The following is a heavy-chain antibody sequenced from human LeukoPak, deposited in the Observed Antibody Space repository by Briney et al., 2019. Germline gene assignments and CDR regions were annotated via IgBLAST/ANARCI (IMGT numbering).Heavy chain of an antibody. D-gene: IGHD3-3*01. Sequence: PGGSLRLSCAASGFTFSSYWMSWVRQAPGKGLEWVANIKQDGSEKYYVDSVKGRFTISRDNAKNSLYLQMNSLRAEDTAVYYCARDRTYYDFWSGYTNSNWGQGTLVTVSS. CDR3: ARDRTYYDFWSGYTNSN. V-gene: IGHV3-7*01. CDR1: GFTFSSYW. J-gene: IGHJ4*02. CDR2: IKQDGSEK.